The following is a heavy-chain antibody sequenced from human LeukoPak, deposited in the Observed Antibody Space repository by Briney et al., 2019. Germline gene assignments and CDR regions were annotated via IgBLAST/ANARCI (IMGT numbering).Heavy chain of an antibody. CDR3: AKDRSKKVVVAATSLDY. J-gene: IGHJ4*02. Sequence: GGSLRLSCAASGFTFSIYGMSWVRQAPGKGLEWVSGFSSSDGTTHYADSVKGRFTISRDISKNTLYLQMNRLRAEDTAVYYCAKDRSKKVVVAATSLDYWGQGILVTVSS. CDR2: FSSSDGTT. D-gene: IGHD2-15*01. CDR1: GFTFSIYG. V-gene: IGHV3-23*01.